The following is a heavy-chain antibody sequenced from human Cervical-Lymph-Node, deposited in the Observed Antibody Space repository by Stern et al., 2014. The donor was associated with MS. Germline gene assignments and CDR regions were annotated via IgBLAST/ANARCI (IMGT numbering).Heavy chain of an antibody. CDR1: GYTFTSYA. CDR2: INAGNGNT. J-gene: IGHJ5*02. Sequence: VQLEESGAEVKKPGASVKVSCKASGYTFTSYAMHWVRQAPGQRLEWMGWINAGNGNTKYSQKFQGRVTITRDTSASTAYMELSSLRSEDTAVYYCAREGYSYGSQNYWFDPWGQGTLVTVSS. V-gene: IGHV1-3*01. CDR3: AREGYSYGSQNYWFDP. D-gene: IGHD5-18*01.